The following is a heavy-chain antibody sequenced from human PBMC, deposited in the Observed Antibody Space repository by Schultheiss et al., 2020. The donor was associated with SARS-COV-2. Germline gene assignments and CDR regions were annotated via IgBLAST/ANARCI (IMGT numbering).Heavy chain of an antibody. J-gene: IGHJ6*03. CDR2: ISSSSSYI. D-gene: IGHD4-11*01. CDR3: ARDGRTTGSYYMDV. Sequence: GGSLRLSCAASGFTVSSNYMSWVRQAPGKGLEWVSSISSSSSYIYYADSVKGRFTISRDNAKNSLYLQMNSLRAEDTAVYYCARDGRTTGSYYMDVWGKGTTVTVSS. CDR1: GFTVSSNY. V-gene: IGHV3-21*01.